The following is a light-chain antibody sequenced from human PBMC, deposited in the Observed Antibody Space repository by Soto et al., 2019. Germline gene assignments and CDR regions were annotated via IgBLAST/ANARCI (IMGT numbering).Light chain of an antibody. V-gene: IGKV3-11*01. CDR2: DAS. Sequence: EIVLTQSAGTLSLSPGERSTLSCSASHSVSSSLAWYQQKPGQAPRLLIYDASTRSTGIPARFSGSGSGADFTLTISNLEPEDFALYYCQQRSNWPLTFGGGTKVHI. J-gene: IGKJ4*01. CDR1: HSVSSS. CDR3: QQRSNWPLT.